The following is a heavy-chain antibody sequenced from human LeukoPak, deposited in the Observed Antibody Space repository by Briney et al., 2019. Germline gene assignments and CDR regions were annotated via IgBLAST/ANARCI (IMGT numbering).Heavy chain of an antibody. CDR1: GFTFSSYA. D-gene: IGHD4-17*01. CDR2: ISGSGGST. J-gene: IGHJ4*02. Sequence: SGGSLRLSCAASGFTFSSYAMSWVRQAPGEGLKWVSAISGSGGSTYYADSVKGRFTISRDNSKNTLYLQMNSLRAEDTAVYYCAKGDLDYGDYALYYFDYWGQGTLVTVSS. V-gene: IGHV3-23*01. CDR3: AKGDLDYGDYALYYFDY.